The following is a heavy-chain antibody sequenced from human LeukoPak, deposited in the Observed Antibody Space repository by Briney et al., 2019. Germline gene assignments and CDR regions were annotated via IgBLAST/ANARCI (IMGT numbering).Heavy chain of an antibody. CDR3: ARDGGSGYDSGPFPNAFDI. D-gene: IGHD5-12*01. CDR2: IYYSGST. CDR1: GGSIISGDYY. Sequence: PSGPLSLTCPVSGGSIISGDYYWSWIRQPPGKGLEWIGYIYYSGSTYYNPSLKSRVTISVDTSKNQFSLKLSSVTAADTAVYYCARDGGSGYDSGPFPNAFDIWGQGTMVTVSS. V-gene: IGHV4-30-4*01. J-gene: IGHJ3*02.